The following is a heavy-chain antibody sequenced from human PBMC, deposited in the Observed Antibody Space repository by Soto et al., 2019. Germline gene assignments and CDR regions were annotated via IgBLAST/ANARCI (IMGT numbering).Heavy chain of an antibody. Sequence: ARVKVSSKASGYTFTGYGISGVRQAPGQGLEWMGWISAYSGNTKYAQKLQGRVTMTTDTSTSTAYMELRSLRSDDTAVYYCAREPNYFDYWGQGTLVTVSS. CDR1: GYTFTGYG. V-gene: IGHV1-18*01. CDR3: AREPNYFDY. CDR2: ISAYSGNT. J-gene: IGHJ4*02.